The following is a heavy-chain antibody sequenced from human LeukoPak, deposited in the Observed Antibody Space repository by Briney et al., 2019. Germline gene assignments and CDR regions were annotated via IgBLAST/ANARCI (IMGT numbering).Heavy chain of an antibody. CDR2: ISAYNGNT. CDR3: ARGLDGDYDFWSGFRALGYYYYMDV. Sequence: ASVKVSCKASGYTFTSYGISWVRQAPGQGLEWMGWISAYNGNTNYAQKLQGRVTMTTDTSTSTAYMELRSLRSDDTAVYYCARGLDGDYDFWSGFRALGYYYYMDVWGKGTTVTVSS. J-gene: IGHJ6*03. V-gene: IGHV1-18*01. CDR1: GYTFTSYG. D-gene: IGHD3-3*01.